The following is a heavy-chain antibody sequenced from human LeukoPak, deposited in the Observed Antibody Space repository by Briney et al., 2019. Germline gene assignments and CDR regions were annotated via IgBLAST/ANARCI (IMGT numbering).Heavy chain of an antibody. V-gene: IGHV3-23*01. Sequence: PGGSLGLSCAASGFTFSDYAMSWVRQTPGKGLEWISTISGSGGSAYYADSVQGRFTISRDNSKNTLYLQMNSLRAEDTAVYYCARRTPDYYYYYMDVWGKGTTVTVSS. CDR1: GFTFSDYA. CDR3: ARRTPDYYYYYMDV. CDR2: ISGSGGSA. J-gene: IGHJ6*03.